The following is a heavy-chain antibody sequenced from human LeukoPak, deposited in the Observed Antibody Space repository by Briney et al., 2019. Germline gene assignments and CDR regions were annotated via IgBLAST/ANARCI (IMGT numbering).Heavy chain of an antibody. D-gene: IGHD5-18*01. CDR2: ISGSSRSI. J-gene: IGHJ4*02. CDR1: GFTFSTYS. CDR3: AKDLDTASDY. V-gene: IGHV3-48*01. Sequence: GGSLRLSCAASGFTFSTYSMIWVRQAPGKGLEWLSYISGSSRSIYYADSVKGRFTISRDSAENSLYLQMNSLRAEDTAVYYCAKDLDTASDYWGQGTLVTVSS.